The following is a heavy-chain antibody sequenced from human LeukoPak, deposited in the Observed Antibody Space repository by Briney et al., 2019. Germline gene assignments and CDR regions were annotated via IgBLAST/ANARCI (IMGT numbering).Heavy chain of an antibody. J-gene: IGHJ4*02. CDR1: GFTFSSYA. Sequence: GRSLRLSCAASGFTFSSYAMHWVRQAPGKGLEWLAVISYDGSNKYYADSVKGRFTISRDNSKNTLYLQMNSLRAEDTAVYYCAREVGYCSSTSCSAFDYWGQGTLVTVSS. CDR3: AREVGYCSSTSCSAFDY. CDR2: ISYDGSNK. D-gene: IGHD2-2*03. V-gene: IGHV3-30-3*01.